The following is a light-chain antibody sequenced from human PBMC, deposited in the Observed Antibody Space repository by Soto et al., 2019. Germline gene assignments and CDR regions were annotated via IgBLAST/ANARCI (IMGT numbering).Light chain of an antibody. CDR1: QSLSSSS. V-gene: IGKV3-20*01. CDR3: HQYGSSPLT. CDR2: GAS. J-gene: IGKJ4*01. Sequence: EIVLTQSPGTLSLSPGERGTLSCRAGQSLSSSSLAWYQQEPGQAPRLLIYGASNRASGVPDRFSGGGSGTDFTLTISGLEPEDFAVYYCHQYGSSPLTFGGGTKVDIK.